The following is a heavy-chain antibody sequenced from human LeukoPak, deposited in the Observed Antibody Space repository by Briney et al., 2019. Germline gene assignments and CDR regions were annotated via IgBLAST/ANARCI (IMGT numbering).Heavy chain of an antibody. D-gene: IGHD6-19*01. CDR3: AKDRARGTSSSYSHY. CDR1: GFTFSTYA. Sequence: GGSLRLSCAASGFTFSTYAMHWVRQAPGKGLEWVAVISYDGSNIYYADSVKGRFTISRYNSKDMMYLQMSSLRTEDTALYYCAKDRARGTSSSYSHYWGQGTLVTVSS. CDR2: ISYDGSNI. J-gene: IGHJ4*02. V-gene: IGHV3-30-3*01.